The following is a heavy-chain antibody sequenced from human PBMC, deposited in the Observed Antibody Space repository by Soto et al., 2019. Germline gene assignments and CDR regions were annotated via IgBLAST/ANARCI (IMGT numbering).Heavy chain of an antibody. V-gene: IGHV1-2*02. CDR2: INSNSGAA. Sequence: ASVKVSCKASGYTFTGYFMHWVRQAPGQGLEWMGWINSNSGAAKYAQKFQGRVTLSRDTSISTAYMELSGLRSDDTAVYYCARRGGTILAPLPWGQGTLVTVSS. CDR3: ARRGGTILAPLP. CDR1: GYTFTGYF. D-gene: IGHD3-3*01. J-gene: IGHJ5*02.